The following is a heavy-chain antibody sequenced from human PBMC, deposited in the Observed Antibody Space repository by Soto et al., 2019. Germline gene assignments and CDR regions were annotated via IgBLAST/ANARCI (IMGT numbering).Heavy chain of an antibody. V-gene: IGHV1-3*01. J-gene: IGHJ6*03. CDR3: ARGDGGPRFGYYYMDV. CDR1: GYTFTSYA. CDR2: INAGNGNT. Sequence: QVQLVQSGAEVKKPGASVKVSCKASGYTFTSYAMHWVRQAPGQRLEWMGWINAGNGNTKYSQKFQGRVTITRDTSASTAYMELSSLRSEDTAVYYCARGDGGPRFGYYYMDVWGRGTTVTVSS. D-gene: IGHD3-10*01.